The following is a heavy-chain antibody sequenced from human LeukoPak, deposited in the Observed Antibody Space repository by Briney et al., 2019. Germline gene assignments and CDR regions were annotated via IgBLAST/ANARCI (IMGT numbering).Heavy chain of an antibody. CDR2: IYYSGTT. D-gene: IGHD3-9*01. V-gene: IGHV4-59*08. CDR3: AAGRLGDFDWAA. Sequence: SETLSLTCTVSGGSISSYYWTWIRQPPGKGLEWIGYIYYSGTTNYNPSLKSRVTISVDTSKNQFSLRLSSVTAADTAVYYCAAGRLGDFDWAAWGQGTLVTVSS. J-gene: IGHJ4*02. CDR1: GGSISSYY.